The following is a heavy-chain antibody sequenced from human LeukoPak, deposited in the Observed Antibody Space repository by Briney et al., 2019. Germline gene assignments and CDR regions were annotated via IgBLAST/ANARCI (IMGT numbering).Heavy chain of an antibody. V-gene: IGHV3-33*01. J-gene: IGHJ5*02. CDR1: GFTFSSYG. CDR2: IWYDGSNK. CDR3: ARLVTQGITIFGVAINWFDP. D-gene: IGHD3-3*01. Sequence: PGGSLRLSCAASGFTFSSYGMHWVRQAPGKGLEWVAVIWYDGSNKYYADSVKGRFTISRDNSKNTLYLQMNSLRAEDTAVYYCARLVTQGITIFGVAINWFDPWGQGTLVTVSS.